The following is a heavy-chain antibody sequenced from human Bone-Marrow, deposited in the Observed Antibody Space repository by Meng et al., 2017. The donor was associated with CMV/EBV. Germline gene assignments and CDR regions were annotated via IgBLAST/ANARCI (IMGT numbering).Heavy chain of an antibody. J-gene: IGHJ6*02. D-gene: IGHD2-15*01. V-gene: IGHV3-21*01. CDR3: ARWSLVVAATLNDVTTDYGMDV. Sequence: GESLKISCAASGFTFSSYSMNWVRQAPGKGLEWVSSISSSSSYIYYADSVKGRFTISRDNAKKSLYLQMNSLRAEDTAVYYCARWSLVVAATLNDVTTDYGMDVWGQGTTVTVSS. CDR2: ISSSSSYI. CDR1: GFTFSSYS.